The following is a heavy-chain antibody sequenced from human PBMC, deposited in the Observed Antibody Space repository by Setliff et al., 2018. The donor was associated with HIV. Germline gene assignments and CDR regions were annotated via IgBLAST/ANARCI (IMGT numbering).Heavy chain of an antibody. V-gene: IGHV4-39*01. Sequence: PSETLSLTCTVSGDSISSRSYLWGWIRQPPGKGLAWIASMSYSGTSYYNPSLKSRVSISVDTSKNRFSLRLTSATAADTAVYYCARQYRLYGDTYRYFDLWGQGTLVTVSS. CDR2: MSYSGTS. CDR3: ARQYRLYGDTYRYFDL. CDR1: GDSISSRSYL. J-gene: IGHJ4*02. D-gene: IGHD4-17*01.